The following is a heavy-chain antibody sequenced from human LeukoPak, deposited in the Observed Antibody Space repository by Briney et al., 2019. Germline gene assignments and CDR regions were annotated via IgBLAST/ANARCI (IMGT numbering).Heavy chain of an antibody. V-gene: IGHV1-18*01. CDR3: AREETQWLALDY. CDR2: IATYNGDT. D-gene: IGHD6-19*01. CDR1: GYTFSNYG. Sequence: ASVKVSCKAFGYTFSNYGITWVRQAPGQGLEWMGWIATYNGDTNYAQKIQGRVTMTTDTSTSTAYMELRSLRSDDTAVYYCAREETQWLALDYWGQGTLVTVSS. J-gene: IGHJ4*02.